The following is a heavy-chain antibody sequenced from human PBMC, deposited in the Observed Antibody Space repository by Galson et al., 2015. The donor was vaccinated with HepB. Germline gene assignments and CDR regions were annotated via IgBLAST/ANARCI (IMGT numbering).Heavy chain of an antibody. V-gene: IGHV6-1*01. Sequence: CAISGDSVSSNSAAWNWIRQSPSRGLEWLGRTYYRSKWYNDYAVSVKSRITINPDTSKNQFSLQLNSVTPEDTAVYYCARDDPLAWELSASGAFDIWGQGTMVTVSS. J-gene: IGHJ3*02. D-gene: IGHD1-26*01. CDR1: GDSVSSNSAA. CDR3: ARDDPLAWELSASGAFDI. CDR2: TYYRSKWYN.